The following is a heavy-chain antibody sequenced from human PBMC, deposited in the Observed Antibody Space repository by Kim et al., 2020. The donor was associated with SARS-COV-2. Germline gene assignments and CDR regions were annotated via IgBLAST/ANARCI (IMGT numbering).Heavy chain of an antibody. CDR3: TTFYGGKS. Sequence: GGSLRLSCTASGFAFSNAWVSWVRQAPGKGLEWVGRIKTKSDGETTDYAAPVKGRSSISRDDSTNTLYLQMNSLKIEDTAVYFCTTFYGGKSRGQGTQV. D-gene: IGHD3-10*01. CDR1: GFAFSNAW. J-gene: IGHJ4*02. CDR2: IKTKSDGETT. V-gene: IGHV3-15*01.